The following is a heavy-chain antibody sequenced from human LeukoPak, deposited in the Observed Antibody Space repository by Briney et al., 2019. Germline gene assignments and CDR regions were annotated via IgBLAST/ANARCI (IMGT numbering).Heavy chain of an antibody. J-gene: IGHJ4*02. Sequence: PSETLSLTCAVYGGSFSGYYWSWIRQPPGKGLEWIGEINHSGSTNYNPSLKSRVTISVDTSKNQFSLKLSSVTAADTAVYYRARGPLHYYDSSGYDYWGQGTLVTVSS. CDR2: INHSGST. CDR1: GGSFSGYY. V-gene: IGHV4-34*01. CDR3: ARGPLHYYDSSGYDY. D-gene: IGHD3-22*01.